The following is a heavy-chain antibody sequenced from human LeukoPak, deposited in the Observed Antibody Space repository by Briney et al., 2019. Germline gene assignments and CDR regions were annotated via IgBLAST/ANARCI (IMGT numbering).Heavy chain of an antibody. CDR3: ARDRRSYAPRDHFDY. D-gene: IGHD2-2*01. CDR1: GFTFSSYA. J-gene: IGHJ4*02. Sequence: GGSLRLSCAASGFTFSSYAMHWVRQAPGKGLEWVAVISYDGSNKYYADSVKGRFTISRDNSKNTLYLQMNSLRAEDTAVYYCARDRRSYAPRDHFDYWGQGTLVTVSS. CDR2: ISYDGSNK. V-gene: IGHV3-30*04.